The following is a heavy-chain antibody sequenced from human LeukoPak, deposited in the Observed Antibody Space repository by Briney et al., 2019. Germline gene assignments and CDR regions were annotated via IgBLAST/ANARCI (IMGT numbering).Heavy chain of an antibody. J-gene: IGHJ3*01. D-gene: IGHD3-22*01. Sequence: GGSLRLSCAASGFTFSSYGMHWVRQAPGKGLEWVAVISYDGSNKYYADSVKGRFTISRDNSKNTLYLQMNSLRAEDTAVYYCAKVGPYYYDSSGWGQGTMVTVSS. CDR2: ISYDGSNK. CDR3: AKVGPYYYDSSG. CDR1: GFTFSSYG. V-gene: IGHV3-30*18.